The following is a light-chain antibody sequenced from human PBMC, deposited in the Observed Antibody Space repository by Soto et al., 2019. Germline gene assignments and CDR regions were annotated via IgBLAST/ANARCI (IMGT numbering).Light chain of an antibody. CDR1: QSVSNNY. J-gene: IGKJ1*01. Sequence: EIVLTQSPGTLSLSPGEGATLSCRASQSVSNNYLAWYQQKPGQAPSLLIYGASNRATGIPDRFSGSGSGTDFTLTISRLEPEDFAVYYCQQYGSSGTFGQGTKVDI. CDR3: QQYGSSGT. CDR2: GAS. V-gene: IGKV3-20*01.